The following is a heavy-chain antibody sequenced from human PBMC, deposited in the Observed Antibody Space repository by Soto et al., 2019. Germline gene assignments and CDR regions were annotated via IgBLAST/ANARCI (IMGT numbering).Heavy chain of an antibody. CDR2: ISTSGNV. CDR1: GGSLTKYY. CDR3: ARDNNDFWSLYPLAFDY. D-gene: IGHD3-3*01. J-gene: IGHJ4*02. Sequence: SETMSLTCTVSGGSLTKYYWSWIRQPAGKGLEWIGRISTSGNVVSKASLRSRLTMSVDTSKNQFSLRLTSVTAADTAVYYCARDNNDFWSLYPLAFDYWGQGALVTVSS. V-gene: IGHV4-4*07.